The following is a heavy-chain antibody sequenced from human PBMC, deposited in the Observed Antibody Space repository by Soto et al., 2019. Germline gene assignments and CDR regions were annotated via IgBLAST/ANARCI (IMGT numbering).Heavy chain of an antibody. D-gene: IGHD1-26*01. V-gene: IGHV1-3*01. CDR2: INAGNGNT. Sequence: ASVKVSCKASGYTFTSYAMHWVRQAPGQRLEWMGWINAGNGNTKYSQKFQGRVTITRDTSASTAYMELSSLKSEDTAVYYCARDRYGGSYTNDGGAFDIWGQGTMVTVS. CDR3: ARDRYGGSYTNDGGAFDI. CDR1: GYTFTSYA. J-gene: IGHJ3*02.